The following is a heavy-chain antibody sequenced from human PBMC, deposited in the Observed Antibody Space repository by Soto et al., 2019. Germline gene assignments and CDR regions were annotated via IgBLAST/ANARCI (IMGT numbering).Heavy chain of an antibody. CDR2: IKQDGSEK. CDR1: GFTFSSYW. D-gene: IGHD3-10*01. V-gene: IGHV3-7*05. J-gene: IGHJ3*02. CDR3: ARDTFHYYYGSGSYDAFDI. Sequence: EVQLVESGGGLVQPGGSLRLSCAASGFTFSSYWMSWVRQAPGKGLEWVANIKQDGSEKYYVDSVKGRFTISRDNAKNSLYLQMNSLRAEDTAVYYCARDTFHYYYGSGSYDAFDIWGQGTMVTVSS.